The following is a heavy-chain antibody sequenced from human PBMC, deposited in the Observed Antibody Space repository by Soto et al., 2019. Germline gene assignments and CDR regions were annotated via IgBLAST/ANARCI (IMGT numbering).Heavy chain of an antibody. V-gene: IGHV1-18*01. CDR3: ARWAPTGSSGDFDY. CDR2: ISAYNGNT. CDR1: GYTFTSYG. Sequence: ASVKGAGKAAGYTFTSYGISWVRQAPGQGLEWMGWISAYNGNTNYAQKLQGRVTMTTDTSTSTAYMELRSLRSDDTAVYYCARWAPTGSSGDFDYWGQGTLVTVSS. J-gene: IGHJ4*02. D-gene: IGHD6-19*01.